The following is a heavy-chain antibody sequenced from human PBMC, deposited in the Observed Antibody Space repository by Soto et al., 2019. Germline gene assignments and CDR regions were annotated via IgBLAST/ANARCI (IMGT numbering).Heavy chain of an antibody. Sequence: XXSLRLSCAASRFTLNSYAMRRVRQAPGKVLDCVPTIXAGRGXKYSNDSVKGXXTISRDDXXXTPSLHMKSLRAHDTAVYYCAKDKKGDWSFNYRGQGTLVTVSS. J-gene: IGHJ4*02. CDR2: IXAGRGXK. D-gene: IGHD2-21*02. CDR1: RFTLNSYA. V-gene: IGHV3-23*02. CDR3: AKDKKGDWSFNY.